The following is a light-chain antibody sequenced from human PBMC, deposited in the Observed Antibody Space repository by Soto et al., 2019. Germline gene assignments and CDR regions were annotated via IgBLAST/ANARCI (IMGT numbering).Light chain of an antibody. CDR3: QHRWT. CDR1: QSIDSW. J-gene: IGKJ1*01. V-gene: IGKV1-5*01. Sequence: DIQMTQSPSTLPASVGDRVTITCRASQSIDSWLAWYQQKPGKAPKLLIYDASSLESGVPSRFSGSGSGTEFTLTISSLQPDDFATYYCQHRWTFGQGTKVDI. CDR2: DAS.